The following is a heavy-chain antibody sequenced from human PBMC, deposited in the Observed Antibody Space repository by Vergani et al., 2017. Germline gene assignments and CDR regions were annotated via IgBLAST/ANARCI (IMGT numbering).Heavy chain of an antibody. D-gene: IGHD2-2*01. CDR2: INPSGGST. CDR3: ARGIVVVPAAHNAPLGG. Sequence: QVQLVQSGAEVKKPGASVKVSCKASGYTFTSYYMHWVRQAPGQGLEWMGIINPSGGSTSYAQKFQGRVTMTKETSTSPFYMELSSLGSEDTAVYYCARGIVVVPAAHNAPLGGWGQGTTVSVSS. J-gene: IGHJ6*02. V-gene: IGHV1-46*01. CDR1: GYTFTSYY.